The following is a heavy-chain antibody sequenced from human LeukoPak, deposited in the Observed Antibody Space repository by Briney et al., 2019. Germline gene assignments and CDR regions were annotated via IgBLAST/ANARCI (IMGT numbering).Heavy chain of an antibody. J-gene: IGHJ3*02. V-gene: IGHV3-21*01. CDR1: GFTFSSYS. CDR3: ARDSANYYGSGSYGAFDI. CDR2: ISSSSSYI. D-gene: IGHD3-10*01. Sequence: PGGSLRLSCAASGFTFSSYSMNWVRQAPGKGLEWVSSISSSSSYIYYADSVKGRFTISRDNAKNSLYLQMNSLRAEDTAVYYCARDSANYYGSGSYGAFDIWGQGTMVTVSS.